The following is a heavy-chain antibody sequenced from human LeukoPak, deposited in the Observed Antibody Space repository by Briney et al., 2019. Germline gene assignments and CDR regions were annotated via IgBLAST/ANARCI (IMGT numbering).Heavy chain of an antibody. J-gene: IGHJ6*02. D-gene: IGHD6-19*01. V-gene: IGHV3-43*02. CDR3: AEDGEPMYSSGWYDYYYGMDV. CDR1: GFTFDDYA. CDR2: ISGEGGST. Sequence: GGSLRLSCAASGFTFDDYAMHWVRQAPGKGLAWVSLISGEGGSTYYADSVKGRFTISRDNIKNSLYLQMNSLRTEDTALYYCAEDGEPMYSSGWYDYYYGMDVWGQGTTVTVSS.